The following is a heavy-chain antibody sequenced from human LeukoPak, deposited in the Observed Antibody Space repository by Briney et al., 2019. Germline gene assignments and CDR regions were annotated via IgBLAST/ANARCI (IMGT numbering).Heavy chain of an antibody. D-gene: IGHD5-12*01. V-gene: IGHV3-21*01. CDR2: ISSSSSYI. Sequence: GGSLRLSCAASGFTFSSHSMNWVRQAPGKGLEWVSSISSSSSYIYYADSVKGRFTISRDNAKNSLYLQMNSLRAEDTAVYYCARDRGYDYNYYYYYYMDVWGKGTTVTVSS. J-gene: IGHJ6*03. CDR3: ARDRGYDYNYYYYYYMDV. CDR1: GFTFSSHS.